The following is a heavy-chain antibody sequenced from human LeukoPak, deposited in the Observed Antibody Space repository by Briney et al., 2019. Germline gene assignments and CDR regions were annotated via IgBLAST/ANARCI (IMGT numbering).Heavy chain of an antibody. CDR2: ISAYNGNT. V-gene: IGHV1-18*01. Sequence: ASVKVSCKASGYTFTRYGFTWVRQAPGQGLEWMGWISAYNGNTNYAQKLQGRVTMTTETSTSTAYMELRSLRSDDTAVYYCARVVGPPLIGYYYMDVWGKGTTVTVSS. CDR1: GYTFTRYG. D-gene: IGHD2-15*01. CDR3: ARVVGPPLIGYYYMDV. J-gene: IGHJ6*03.